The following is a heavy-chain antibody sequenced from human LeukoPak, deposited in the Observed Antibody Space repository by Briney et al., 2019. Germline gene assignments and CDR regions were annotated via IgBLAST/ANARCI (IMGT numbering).Heavy chain of an antibody. CDR1: GGSISSSSYY. D-gene: IGHD6-13*01. V-gene: IGHV4-39*02. CDR2: IYYSGST. J-gene: IGHJ3*02. Sequence: SETLSLTCTVSGGSISSSSYYWGWIRQPPGKGLEWIGSIYYSGSTYYNPSLKSRVTISVDTSKNQFSLKLSSVTAADTAVYYCARDRGGGSSLTFDAFDIWGQGTMVTVSS. CDR3: ARDRGGGSSLTFDAFDI.